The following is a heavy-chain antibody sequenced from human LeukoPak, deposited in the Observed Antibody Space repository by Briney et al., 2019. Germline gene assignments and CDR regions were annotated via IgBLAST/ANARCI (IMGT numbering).Heavy chain of an antibody. Sequence: SETLSLTCAVYGGSFSGYYWSWIRQPPGKGLEWIGEINHSGSTNYNPSLKSRVTISVDTSKNQFSLKLSSVTAADTAVYYCARGRYSNYENWFDPWGQGTLVTVSS. CDR1: GGSFSGYY. J-gene: IGHJ5*02. V-gene: IGHV4-34*01. CDR2: INHSGST. D-gene: IGHD4-11*01. CDR3: ARGRYSNYENWFDP.